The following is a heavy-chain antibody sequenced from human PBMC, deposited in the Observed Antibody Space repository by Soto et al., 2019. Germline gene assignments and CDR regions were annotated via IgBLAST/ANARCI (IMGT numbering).Heavy chain of an antibody. CDR1: GFTFSSYG. D-gene: IGHD2-15*01. CDR3: ASLYCSGGSCYSGAYYYYGMDV. J-gene: IGHJ6*02. V-gene: IGHV3-33*01. CDR2: IWYDGSNK. Sequence: GGSLRLSCAASGFTFSSYGMHWVRQAPGKGLEWVAVIWYDGSNKYYADSVKGRFTISRDNSKNTLYLQMNSLRAEDTAVYYCASLYCSGGSCYSGAYYYYGMDVWGQGTTVTVSS.